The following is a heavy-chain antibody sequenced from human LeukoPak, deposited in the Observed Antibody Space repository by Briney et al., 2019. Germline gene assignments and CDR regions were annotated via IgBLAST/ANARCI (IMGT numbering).Heavy chain of an antibody. Sequence: GGSLRLSCAASGFTFSSYSMNWVRQAPGKGLEWVSSISNSSSYIYYADSVKGRFTISRDNAKNSLYLQMNSLRAEDTAVYYCATGTRYCSSGSCDTGPYWGQGTLVTVSS. D-gene: IGHD2-15*01. CDR1: GFTFSSYS. J-gene: IGHJ4*02. CDR3: ATGTRYCSSGSCDTGPY. CDR2: ISNSSSYI. V-gene: IGHV3-21*01.